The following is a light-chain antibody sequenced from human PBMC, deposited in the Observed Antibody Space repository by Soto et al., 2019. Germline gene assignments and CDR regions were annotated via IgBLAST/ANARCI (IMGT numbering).Light chain of an antibody. J-gene: IGLJ1*01. CDR1: SSDVGGYNY. CDR3: SSFTSSSTLYV. Sequence: QSALTQPASVSGSPGQSITISCTGTSSDVGGYNYVSWYQHHPGKAPKLMIYEVTNRPSGVSNRFSGSKSGNTASLTISGLQAEDEAYYYCSSFTSSSTLYVFGSGTQLTVL. CDR2: EVT. V-gene: IGLV2-14*01.